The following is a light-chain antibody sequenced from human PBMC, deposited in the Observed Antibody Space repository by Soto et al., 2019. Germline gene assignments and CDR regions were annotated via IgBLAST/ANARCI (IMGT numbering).Light chain of an antibody. V-gene: IGKV1-39*01. CDR2: AAS. CDR1: QSISNY. Sequence: DIQMTQSPYSLSASVGDRVTITCRASQSISNYLNWYQQKPGKAPRLLIHAASSLQSWVPSRFSGSGSGTDFTLTIISLQPEKYAIYYCQQSYNGPQTFDPGTKAEIK. J-gene: IGKJ1*01. CDR3: QQSYNGPQT.